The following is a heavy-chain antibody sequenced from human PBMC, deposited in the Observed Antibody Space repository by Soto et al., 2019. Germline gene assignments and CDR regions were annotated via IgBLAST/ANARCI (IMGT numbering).Heavy chain of an antibody. D-gene: IGHD3-3*01. CDR2: ISAYNGNT. CDR1: GYTFTSYG. CDR3: ARGMVEFTFLGVFIIGDPDY. J-gene: IGHJ4*02. V-gene: IGHV1-18*01. Sequence: ASVKVSCKASGYTFTSYGISWVRQAPGQGLEWMGWISAYNGNTNYAQKLQGRVTMTTDTSTSTAYMELRSLRSDDTAVYYCARGMVEFTFLGVFIIGDPDYGGRGTLVTVPS.